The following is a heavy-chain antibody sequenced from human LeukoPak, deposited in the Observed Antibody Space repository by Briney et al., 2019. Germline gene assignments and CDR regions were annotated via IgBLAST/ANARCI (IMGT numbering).Heavy chain of an antibody. D-gene: IGHD3-10*01. J-gene: IGHJ4*02. Sequence: ASVKISCKVSGYTFTDYYMHWVQQAPGKGLEWMGLVDPEDGETIYAEKFQGRVTITADTSTDTAYMELSSLRSEDTAVYFWSTALRVGYFDYWGQGTLVTVSS. CDR2: VDPEDGET. CDR1: GYTFTDYY. V-gene: IGHV1-69-2*01. CDR3: STALRVGYFDY.